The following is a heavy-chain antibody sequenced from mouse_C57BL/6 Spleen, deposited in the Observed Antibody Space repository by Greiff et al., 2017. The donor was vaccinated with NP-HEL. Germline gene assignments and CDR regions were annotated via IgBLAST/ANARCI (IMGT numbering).Heavy chain of an antibody. CDR1: GYAFSSSW. V-gene: IGHV1-82*01. J-gene: IGHJ2*01. D-gene: IGHD1-1*01. Sequence: VKLMESGPELVKPGASVKISCKASGYAFSSSWMNWVKQRPGKGLEWIGRIYPGDGDTNYNGKFKGKATLTADKSSSTAYMQLSSLTSEDSAVYFCAKIYGNHFDYWGQGTTLTVSS. CDR3: AKIYGNHFDY. CDR2: IYPGDGDT.